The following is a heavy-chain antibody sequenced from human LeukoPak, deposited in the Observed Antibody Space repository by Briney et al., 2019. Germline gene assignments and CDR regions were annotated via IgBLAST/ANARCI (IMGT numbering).Heavy chain of an antibody. J-gene: IGHJ4*02. CDR1: EFTFSSYG. Sequence: GRSLRLSCAASEFTFSSYGMHWVRQAPGKGLEWVAVISYDASDKYYADSVKGRFTVSRDNSKNTLYLQMDSLRPADTAVYYCAKDWWGVSSGLGSWGQGTLVTVSS. CDR3: AKDWWGVSSGLGS. V-gene: IGHV3-30*18. D-gene: IGHD3-16*02. CDR2: ISYDASDK.